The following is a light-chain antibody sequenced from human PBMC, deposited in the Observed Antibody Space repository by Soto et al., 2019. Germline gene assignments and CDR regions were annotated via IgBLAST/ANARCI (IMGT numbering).Light chain of an antibody. Sequence: EIVLTQSPGTLSLSPGERATLSCRASQSLSKNYLAWYQHKPGQAPRLLIYDASNRATGIPARFSGIGSGTDFTLTISSLEPEDSAVYYCQQCVTAPLTFGQGTKVEIK. J-gene: IGKJ1*01. CDR1: QSLSKNY. V-gene: IGKV3-20*01. CDR3: QQCVTAPLT. CDR2: DAS.